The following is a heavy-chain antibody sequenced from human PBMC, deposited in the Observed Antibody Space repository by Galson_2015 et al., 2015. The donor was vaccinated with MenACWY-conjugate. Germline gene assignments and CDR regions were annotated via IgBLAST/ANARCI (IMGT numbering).Heavy chain of an antibody. CDR1: GGSASSSGYY. D-gene: IGHD2/OR15-2a*01. J-gene: IGHJ4*02. CDR3: AREFSY. V-gene: IGHV4-61*08. Sequence: ETLSLTCTVSGGSASSSGYYWTWIRQPPGKGLEWIGLIYDSGTTKYNPSLKGRIAISLDTSKNQVSLKLSSVTAADTAVYYCAREFSYWGQGTLVTVSS. CDR2: IYDSGTT.